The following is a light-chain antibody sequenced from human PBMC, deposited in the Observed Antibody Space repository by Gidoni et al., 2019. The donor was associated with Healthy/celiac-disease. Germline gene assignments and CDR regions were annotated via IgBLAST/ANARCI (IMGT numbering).Light chain of an antibody. J-gene: IGLJ1*01. V-gene: IGLV1-44*01. CDR1: SSNIGSTT. CDR3: AAWDDSLNGSYI. CDR2: RNN. Sequence: QSVLTQPSSASVTPGQRATISCSGSSSNIGSTTVHWYQQLPGTAPKLLIYRNNQRPSGVPDRFSGSKSGTSASLAISGLQSEDEADYYCAAWDDSLNGSYIFGTGTKVTVL.